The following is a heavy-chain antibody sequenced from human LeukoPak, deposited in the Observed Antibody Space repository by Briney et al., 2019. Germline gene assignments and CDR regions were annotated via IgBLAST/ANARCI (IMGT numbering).Heavy chain of an antibody. CDR3: ARRECDIVATDEAFDI. V-gene: IGHV4-34*01. CDR2: INHSGST. D-gene: IGHD5-12*01. J-gene: IGHJ3*02. Sequence: SETLSLTCAVYGGSFSGYYWSWIRQPPGKGLELIGEINHSGSTNYNPSLKSRVTISVDTSKNQFSLKLSSVTAADTAVYYCARRECDIVATDEAFDIWGQGTMVTVSS. CDR1: GGSFSGYY.